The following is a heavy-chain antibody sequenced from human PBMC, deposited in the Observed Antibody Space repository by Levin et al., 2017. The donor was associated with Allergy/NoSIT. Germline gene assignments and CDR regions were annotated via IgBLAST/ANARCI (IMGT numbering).Heavy chain of an antibody. J-gene: IGHJ4*02. V-gene: IGHV5-51*01. CDR3: ARRDSDGSNSFDY. CDR2: IFPSDSDT. Sequence: GESLKISCQASGYSFTSYWFGWVRQRPGKGLEWMGLIFPSDSDTRVSPSFQGQIIMSGDKSISTAYLQWSSLKASDSAMDYCARRDSDGSNSFDYWGQGTLVTVSS. CDR1: GYSFTSYW. D-gene: IGHD4-23*01.